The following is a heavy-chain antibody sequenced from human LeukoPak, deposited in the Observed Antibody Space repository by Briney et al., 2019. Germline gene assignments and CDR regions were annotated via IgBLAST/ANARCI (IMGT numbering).Heavy chain of an antibody. D-gene: IGHD5-12*01. J-gene: IGHJ4*02. CDR2: IRYDGTNK. CDR1: GFIFSNYG. Sequence: GSLRLSCAASGFIFSNYGMHWVRQAPGKGLEWVAFIRYDGTNKSYADSVKGRFTTSRDNSKNTLYLQMNSLSAEDTAIYYCAKNPASSGYYSIDYWGQGTLVTVSS. CDR3: AKNPASSGYYSIDY. V-gene: IGHV3-30*02.